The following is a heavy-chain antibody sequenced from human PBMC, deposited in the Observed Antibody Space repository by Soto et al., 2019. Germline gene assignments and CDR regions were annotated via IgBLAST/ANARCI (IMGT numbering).Heavy chain of an antibody. CDR1: GFTFSSDW. J-gene: IGHJ4*02. CDR2: IKQDGSEK. CDR3: VRGPFTVTDY. D-gene: IGHD4-17*01. V-gene: IGHV3-7*01. Sequence: SGGSLRLSCAASGFTFSSDWMSWVRQAPGKGLEWVADIKQDGSEKYYVDSVKGRFTISRDNAKNSLYLQMNSLRVEDTAVYYCVRGPFTVTDYWGQGTLVTVSS.